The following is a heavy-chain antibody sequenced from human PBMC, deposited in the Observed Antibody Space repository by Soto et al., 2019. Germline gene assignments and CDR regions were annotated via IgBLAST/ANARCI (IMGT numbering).Heavy chain of an antibody. CDR2: TRNKANSYTT. CDR3: ARELMTTVTFFDY. D-gene: IGHD4-17*01. CDR1: GFTFSDHY. V-gene: IGHV3-72*01. Sequence: EVQLVESGGGLVQPGGSLRLSCAASGFTFSDHYMDWVRQAPGKGLEWVGRTRNKANSYTTEYAASVKGRFTISRDDSKNSLYLQMNSLKAEDTAVHYCARELMTTVTFFDYWGQGTLVTVSS. J-gene: IGHJ4*02.